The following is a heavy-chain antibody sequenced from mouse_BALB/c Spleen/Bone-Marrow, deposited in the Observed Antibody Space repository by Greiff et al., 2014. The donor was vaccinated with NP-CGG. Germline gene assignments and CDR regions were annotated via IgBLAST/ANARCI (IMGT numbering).Heavy chain of an antibody. D-gene: IGHD1-1*01. CDR3: ANYYYASHFDY. CDR2: IDPANGNT. Sequence: VQLQQSGAALVKPGASVKLSCTASGFNIKDTYMHWVKQRPEQGLEWIGRIDPANGNTKYDPKFQGKATITADTSSNTAYLQLSSLTSEDTAAYYCANYYYASHFDYWGQGTTLTVSS. CDR1: GFNIKDTY. J-gene: IGHJ2*01. V-gene: IGHV14-3*02.